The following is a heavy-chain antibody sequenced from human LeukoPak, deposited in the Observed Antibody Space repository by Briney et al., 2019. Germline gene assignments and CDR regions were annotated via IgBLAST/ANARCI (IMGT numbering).Heavy chain of an antibody. CDR2: IYYSGST. J-gene: IGHJ4*02. Sequence: SETLSLTCTVSGGSISSYYWSWIRQPPGKGLEWIGYIYYSGSTNYNPSLKSRVTISVDTSKNQFSLKLSSVTAADTAVYYCARSRAMTPFDYWGQGTLVTVSS. CDR3: ARSRAMTPFDY. CDR1: GGSISSYY. V-gene: IGHV4-59*08.